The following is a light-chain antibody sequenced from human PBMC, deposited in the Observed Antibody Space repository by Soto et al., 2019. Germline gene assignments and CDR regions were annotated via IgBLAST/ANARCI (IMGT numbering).Light chain of an antibody. CDR1: QSVSSY. CDR3: QQYGVSPRT. CDR2: DAS. Sequence: EIVLTQSPATLSLSPGERATLSCRASQSVSSYLAWYQQKPGQAPRLLIYDASNRATGIPARFSGSGSGTDFTLTITRLEPEDFAVYYCQQYGVSPRTFGQGTKVEVK. V-gene: IGKV3-11*01. J-gene: IGKJ1*01.